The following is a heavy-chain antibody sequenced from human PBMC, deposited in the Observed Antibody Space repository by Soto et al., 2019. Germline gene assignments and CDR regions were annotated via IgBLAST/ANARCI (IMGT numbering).Heavy chain of an antibody. D-gene: IGHD3-3*01. CDR2: ISYDGSNK. CDR1: GFTFSSYA. CDR3: ARDRLRYYDFWSGYSEHFFDY. Sequence: PVGSLRISCAASGFTFSSYAMHWVRQAPGKGLEWVAVISYDGSNKHYADSVKGRFTISRDNSKNTLYLQMNSLRAEDTAVYYCARDRLRYYDFWSGYSEHFFDYWGRGTLVTVSS. J-gene: IGHJ4*02. V-gene: IGHV3-30-3*01.